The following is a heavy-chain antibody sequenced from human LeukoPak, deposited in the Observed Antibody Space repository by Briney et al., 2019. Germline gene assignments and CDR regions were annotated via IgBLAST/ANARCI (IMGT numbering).Heavy chain of an antibody. D-gene: IGHD6-13*01. CDR2: ISSSSSYI. V-gene: IGHV3-21*01. Sequence: GGPLRLSCEASGFIFSSYGMNWVRQAPGKGLEWVSSISSSSSYIYYADSVKGRFTISRDNAKNSLYLQMNSLRAEDTAVYYCARDPHRAAAVGWGQGTLVTVSS. CDR1: GFIFSSYG. CDR3: ARDPHRAAAVG. J-gene: IGHJ4*02.